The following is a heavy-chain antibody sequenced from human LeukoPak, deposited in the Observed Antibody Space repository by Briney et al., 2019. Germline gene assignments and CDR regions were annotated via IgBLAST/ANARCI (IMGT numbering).Heavy chain of an antibody. V-gene: IGHV3-30*03. CDR1: GFTFNNFG. Sequence: GGSLRLSCAASGFTFNNFGMQWVRQTPGKGLEWVTVISCDGGTQYYADSVKGRFTISRDDSKNTLYLQMNSLRAEDTAVYYCARDHHRRLYDSQARDTFDFWGQGTMVTVSS. D-gene: IGHD3-22*01. CDR3: ARDHHRRLYDSQARDTFDF. CDR2: ISCDGGTQ. J-gene: IGHJ3*01.